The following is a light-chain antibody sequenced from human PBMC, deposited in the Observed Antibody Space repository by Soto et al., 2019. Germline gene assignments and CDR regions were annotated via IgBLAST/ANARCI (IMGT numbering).Light chain of an antibody. V-gene: IGLV2-14*03. CDR3: SSYISSNNLD. J-gene: IGLJ7*01. CDR2: DVS. Sequence: QSALPQPASVSGAPGQSITVSCTRTSSDIGTYNYVSWFQQHPGRPPKLIMYDVSNRPSGVSNRFSGSKSGNTSSRTISGLQAEDEADYYCSSYISSNNLDFGAGTQLTVL. CDR1: SSDIGTYNY.